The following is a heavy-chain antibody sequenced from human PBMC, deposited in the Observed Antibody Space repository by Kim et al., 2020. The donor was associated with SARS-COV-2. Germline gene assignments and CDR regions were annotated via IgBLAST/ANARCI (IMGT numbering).Heavy chain of an antibody. V-gene: IGHV1-46*01. CDR3: ARVPRGSSTSPYDY. J-gene: IGHJ4*02. Sequence: AQKFKGRVTMTRDTSTSTVYMELSSLRSEDTAVYYCARVPRGSSTSPYDYWGQGTLVTVSS. D-gene: IGHD2-2*01.